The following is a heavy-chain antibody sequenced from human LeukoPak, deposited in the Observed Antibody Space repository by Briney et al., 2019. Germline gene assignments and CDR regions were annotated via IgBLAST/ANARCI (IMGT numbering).Heavy chain of an antibody. CDR1: VGSISRYY. CDR3: AREYSISSYSFSYYMDV. CDR2: IYDSGST. J-gene: IGHJ6*03. V-gene: IGHV4-4*07. D-gene: IGHD6-6*01. Sequence: SDTLSLTCSVSVGSISRYYWSWIRHPSGKGLEGSGRIYDSGSTNYNPSLKSRVTMSVDTSKNQFSLKLSSVTAADTGVYYCAREYSISSYSFSYYMDVWGRGTTVTVSS.